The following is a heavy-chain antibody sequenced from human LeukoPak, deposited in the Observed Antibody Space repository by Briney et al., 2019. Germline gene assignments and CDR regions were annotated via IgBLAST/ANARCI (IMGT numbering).Heavy chain of an antibody. Sequence: GGSLRLSCAASGFTFDDYAMHWVRQAPGKGLEWVSLISGDGGSTYYADSVKGRFTISRDNSKNSLYLQMNSLRTEDTALYCCAKDRGYCCSTSCYLSPYYYYGMDVWGQGTTVTVSS. D-gene: IGHD2-2*01. CDR3: AKDRGYCCSTSCYLSPYYYYGMDV. J-gene: IGHJ6*02. CDR2: ISGDGGST. CDR1: GFTFDDYA. V-gene: IGHV3-43*02.